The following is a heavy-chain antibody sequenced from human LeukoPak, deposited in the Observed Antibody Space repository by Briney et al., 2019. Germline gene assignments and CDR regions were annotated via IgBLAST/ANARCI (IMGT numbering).Heavy chain of an antibody. CDR3: ASLSQYPSAWFDP. CDR1: GFNFNNYW. Sequence: GSLRLSCAASGFNFNNYWMHWVRQTPGKGLEWVSRINSDRSTTTYADSVKGRFTISRDNTKNMLYLQMNSLTAEDTALYYCASLSQYPSAWFDPWGQGTLVTVSS. D-gene: IGHD2/OR15-2a*01. J-gene: IGHJ5*02. V-gene: IGHV3-74*01. CDR2: INSDRSTT.